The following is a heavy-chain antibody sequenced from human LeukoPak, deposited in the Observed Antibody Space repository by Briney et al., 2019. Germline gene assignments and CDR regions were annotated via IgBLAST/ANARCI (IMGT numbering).Heavy chain of an antibody. CDR2: ISWNSGSI. CDR3: AKGPYDYVSGWFDP. J-gene: IGHJ5*02. Sequence: GGSLRLSCAASGFTFDDYAMHWVRQAPGKGLEWVSGISWNSGSIGYADSVKGRFTISRDNAKNSLYLQMNSLRAEDTALYYCAKGPYDYVSGWFDPWGQGTLVTVSS. V-gene: IGHV3-9*01. CDR1: GFTFDDYA. D-gene: IGHD3-16*01.